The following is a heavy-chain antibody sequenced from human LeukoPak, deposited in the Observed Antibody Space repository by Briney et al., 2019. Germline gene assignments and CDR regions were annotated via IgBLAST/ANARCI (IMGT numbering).Heavy chain of an antibody. CDR3: ARDPLGYNYGYFDP. Sequence: PGGSLRLSCAASGFTFSSYYTNWVRQAPGKGLEWVSSISSSGSYIYYADSVKGRFTISRDTAKNSLYLQMNSLRAEDTAVYYCARDPLGYNYGYFDPWGQGTLVTVSS. D-gene: IGHD5-18*01. J-gene: IGHJ5*02. V-gene: IGHV3-21*01. CDR1: GFTFSSYY. CDR2: ISSSGSYI.